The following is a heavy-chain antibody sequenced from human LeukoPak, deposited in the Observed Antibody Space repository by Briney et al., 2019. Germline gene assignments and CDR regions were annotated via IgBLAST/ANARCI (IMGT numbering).Heavy chain of an antibody. CDR3: ARASSTYSGSYPYDY. D-gene: IGHD1-26*01. CDR1: GGTFSSYA. V-gene: IGHV1-69*01. Sequence: SSVKVSRKASGGTFSSYAISWARQAPGQGLEWMGGIIPIFGTANYAQKFQGRVTITADEYTSTANMELSSLRSEDTAVYYCARASSTYSGSYPYDYWGQGTLVTVSS. J-gene: IGHJ4*02. CDR2: IIPIFGTA.